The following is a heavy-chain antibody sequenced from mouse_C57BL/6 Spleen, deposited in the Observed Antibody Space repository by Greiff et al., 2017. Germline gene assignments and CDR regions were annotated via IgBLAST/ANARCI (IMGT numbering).Heavy chain of an antibody. CDR1: GYTFTSYW. J-gene: IGHJ1*03. V-gene: IGHV1-69*01. D-gene: IGHD2-5*01. CDR3: ARSDSNYLYFDV. Sequence: QVQLQQPGAELVMPGASVKLSCKASGYTFTSYWMHWVKQRPGQGLEWIGEIDPSDSSTNYNQKFKGKSTLTVDKSSSTAYMQLSSLTSEDSAVYYCARSDSNYLYFDVCGTGTTVTVSS. CDR2: IDPSDSST.